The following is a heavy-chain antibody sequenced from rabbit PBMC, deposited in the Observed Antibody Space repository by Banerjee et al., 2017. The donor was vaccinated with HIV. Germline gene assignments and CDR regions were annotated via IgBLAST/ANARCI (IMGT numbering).Heavy chain of an antibody. CDR1: GFSFSSSDY. J-gene: IGHJ4*01. D-gene: IGHD4-1*01. Sequence: QEQLEESGGDLVKPGRSLTLTCTASGFSFSSSDYMSWVRQAPGKGLEWIACIYAGSSGDTYYASWAKGRFTISQTSSTTVTLQMTSLTAADTATYFCARDLAGVIGWNFNLWGPGTLVTVS. CDR3: ARDLAGVIGWNFNL. V-gene: IGHV1S45*01. CDR2: IYAGSSGDT.